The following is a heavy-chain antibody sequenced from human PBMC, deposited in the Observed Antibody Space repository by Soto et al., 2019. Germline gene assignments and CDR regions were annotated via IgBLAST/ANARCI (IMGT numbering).Heavy chain of an antibody. CDR1: GGSITSSSYY. J-gene: IGHJ4*02. D-gene: IGHD4-17*01. CDR3: ARQRTTVVTQAYFDH. V-gene: IGHV4-39*01. CDR2: IYYSGRS. Sequence: PLETLSLTCTVSGGSITSSSYYWGWIRQPPGKGLEWIGGIYYSGRSYYNPSLKSRVTMSVDKSTNQFSLTLNSVTAADAAVYYCARQRTTVVTQAYFDHWGQGTLVTVSS.